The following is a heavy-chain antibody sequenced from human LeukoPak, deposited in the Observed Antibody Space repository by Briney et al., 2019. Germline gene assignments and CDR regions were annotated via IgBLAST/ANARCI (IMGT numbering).Heavy chain of an antibody. Sequence: PGGSLRLSCAASGFTFSSYATSWVRQAPGKGLEWVSAISGSGGSTYYADSVKGRFTISRDNSKNTLYLQMNSLRAEDTAVYYCASRHSGYDSVRYWGQGTLVTVSS. J-gene: IGHJ4*02. CDR1: GFTFSSYA. V-gene: IGHV3-23*01. CDR2: ISGSGGST. D-gene: IGHD5-12*01. CDR3: ASRHSGYDSVRY.